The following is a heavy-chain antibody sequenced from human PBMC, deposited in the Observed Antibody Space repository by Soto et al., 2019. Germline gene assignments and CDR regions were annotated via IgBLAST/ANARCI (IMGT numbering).Heavy chain of an antibody. Sequence: SETLSLTCTVSGGSISSYYWSWIRQPPGKGLEWIGYIYYSGSTNYNPSLKSRVSISVDTSKNQFSLKLSSVTAADTAVYYCARVSAARTRFDPWGQGTLVTVSS. CDR1: GGSISSYY. CDR3: ARVSAARTRFDP. CDR2: IYYSGST. J-gene: IGHJ5*02. V-gene: IGHV4-59*01. D-gene: IGHD6-6*01.